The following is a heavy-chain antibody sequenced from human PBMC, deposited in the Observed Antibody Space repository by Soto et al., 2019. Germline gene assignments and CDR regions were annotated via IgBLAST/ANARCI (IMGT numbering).Heavy chain of an antibody. CDR1: GINFNNAW. D-gene: IGHD3-16*01. J-gene: IGHJ6*01. CDR2: IQSKTNGERT. V-gene: IGHV3-15*07. Sequence: EVQLVESGGGLVKPGASLRLSCAVSGINFNNAWMSWVRQAPGEGLEWVGRIQSKTNGERTDYAAPVKGRFTISRDDSRNTLYLQMNSLKTEYTAVYYCITDDFWDMYIWGQGTTVTVSA. CDR3: ITDDFWDMYI.